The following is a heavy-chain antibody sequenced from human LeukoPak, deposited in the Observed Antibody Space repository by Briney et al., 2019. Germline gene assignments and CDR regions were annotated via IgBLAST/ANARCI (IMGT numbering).Heavy chain of an antibody. CDR3: AKVERSGWYKFDY. CDR1: GFTFSSYA. V-gene: IGHV3-23*01. CDR2: ISGSGGST. Sequence: PGGSLRLSCAASGFTFSSYAMSWVRQAPEKGLEWVSAISGSGGSTYYADSVKGRFTISRDNSKNTLYLQMNSLRAEDTAVYYCAKVERSGWYKFDYWGQGTLVTVSS. D-gene: IGHD6-19*01. J-gene: IGHJ4*02.